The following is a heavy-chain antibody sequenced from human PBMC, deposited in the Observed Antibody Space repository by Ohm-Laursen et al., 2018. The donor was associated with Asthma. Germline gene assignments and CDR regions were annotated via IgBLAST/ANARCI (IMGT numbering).Heavy chain of an antibody. V-gene: IGHV1-8*01. CDR1: GYTFTSYD. CDR3: ASERWLQFPPVY. CDR2: MNPNSGNT. J-gene: IGHJ4*02. D-gene: IGHD5-24*01. Sequence: ASVKVSCKASGYTFTSYDINWVRQATGQGLEWMGWMNPNSGNTGYAQKFQGRVTMTRNTSISTAYMELSSLRSEDTAVYYCASERWLQFPPVYWGQGTLVTVSS.